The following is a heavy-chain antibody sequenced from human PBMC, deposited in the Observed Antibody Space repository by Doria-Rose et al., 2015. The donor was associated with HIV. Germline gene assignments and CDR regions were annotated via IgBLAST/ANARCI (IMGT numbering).Heavy chain of an antibody. Sequence: QVQLVQSGAKVKKPGASAKISCKASGYTFTNNYMHWVRQAPGQGLEWMGIINPRGGSTSYAQKFRGRVTMTRDTSTSTVYMELRSLRSEDTAMYYCAREAGTADWFDPWGQGTLVIVSS. J-gene: IGHJ5*02. V-gene: IGHV1-46*01. D-gene: IGHD2-21*02. CDR3: AREAGTADWFDP. CDR1: GYTFTNNY. CDR2: INPRGGST.